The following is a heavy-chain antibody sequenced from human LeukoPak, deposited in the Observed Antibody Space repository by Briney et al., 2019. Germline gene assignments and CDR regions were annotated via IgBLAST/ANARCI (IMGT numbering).Heavy chain of an antibody. D-gene: IGHD2-21*02. CDR1: GGSISSGSSY. V-gene: IGHV4-61*02. Sequence: SETLSLTCTVSGGSISSGSSYWGWTRQPAGRGLEGFGRSFTSGSTNYNPSLKSRVTISVDTSKNQFSLKLSSVTAADTAVYYCARELPYCGGDCYSGWFDPWGQGTLVTVSS. CDR3: ARELPYCGGDCYSGWFDP. J-gene: IGHJ5*02. CDR2: SFTSGST.